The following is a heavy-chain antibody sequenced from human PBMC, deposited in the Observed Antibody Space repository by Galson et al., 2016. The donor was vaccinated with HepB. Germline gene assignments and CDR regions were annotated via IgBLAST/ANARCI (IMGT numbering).Heavy chain of an antibody. CDR1: GFTFSAYA. Sequence: SLRLSCAASGFTFSAYAMPWVRQTPGKGLEWVSAISGRADTTYYADSVKGRFTVSRDNSKNTLPLEMNNLRADDTAIYYCAKVMARTGYYFAPLFDSWGQGTLVTVSS. J-gene: IGHJ4*02. CDR2: ISGRADTT. V-gene: IGHV3-23*01. D-gene: IGHD3/OR15-3a*01. CDR3: AKVMARTGYYFAPLFDS.